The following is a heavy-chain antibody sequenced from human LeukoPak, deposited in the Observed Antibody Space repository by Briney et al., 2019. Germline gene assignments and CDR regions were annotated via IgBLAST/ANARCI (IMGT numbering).Heavy chain of an antibody. J-gene: IGHJ4*02. CDR2: IYYSGST. CDR3: ARQSGVTKYYFDY. D-gene: IGHD4-17*01. CDR1: GGSISSGGYY. Sequence: SETLSLTCTVSGGSISSGGYYWSWIRQHPGKGLEWIGYIYYSGSTYYNPSLKSRVTISVDTSKNQFSLKLSSVTAADTAVYYCARQSGVTKYYFDYWGQGTLVTVSS. V-gene: IGHV4-31*03.